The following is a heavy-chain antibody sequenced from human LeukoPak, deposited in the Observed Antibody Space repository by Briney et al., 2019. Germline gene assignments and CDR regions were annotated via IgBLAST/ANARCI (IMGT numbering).Heavy chain of an antibody. CDR3: ATSGYSYGYQQFDY. CDR2: ISYDGSNK. Sequence: TGGSLRLSCAASGFTFSSYAMHWVRQAPGKGLEWVAVISYDGSNKYYADSVKGRFTISRDNSKNTLYLQMNSLRAEDTAVYYRATSGYSYGYQQFDYWGQGTLVTVSS. V-gene: IGHV3-30-3*01. J-gene: IGHJ4*02. CDR1: GFTFSSYA. D-gene: IGHD5-18*01.